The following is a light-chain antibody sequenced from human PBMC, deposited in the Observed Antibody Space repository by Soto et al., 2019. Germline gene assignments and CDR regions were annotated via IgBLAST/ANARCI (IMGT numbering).Light chain of an antibody. Sequence: IQITQSPSSLSASVGDRVIITCRASQTISSHLNWYQQKPGKAPNLLVYAASSLQSGVPSRFTGSGSGTDFTLTISSLQPEDFATYFCQQSYTTPITFGQGTRLEIK. J-gene: IGKJ5*01. CDR2: AAS. CDR1: QTISSH. CDR3: QQSYTTPIT. V-gene: IGKV1-39*01.